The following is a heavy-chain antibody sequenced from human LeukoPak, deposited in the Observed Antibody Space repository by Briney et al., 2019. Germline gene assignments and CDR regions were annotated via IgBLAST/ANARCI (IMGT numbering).Heavy chain of an antibody. D-gene: IGHD3-22*01. Sequence: GGSLRLSCAASGFTFSSYSMNWVRQAPGKGLEWVSSISSSSSYIYYADSVKGRFTISRDNAKNSLYLHMNSLRAEDTAVYYCARGGYYYDSSGFDYWGQGTLVTVSS. CDR2: ISSSSSYI. J-gene: IGHJ4*02. CDR3: ARGGYYYDSSGFDY. V-gene: IGHV3-21*01. CDR1: GFTFSSYS.